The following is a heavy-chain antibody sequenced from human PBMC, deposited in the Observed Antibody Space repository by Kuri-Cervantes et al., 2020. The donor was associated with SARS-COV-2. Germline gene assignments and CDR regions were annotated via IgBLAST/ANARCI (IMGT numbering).Heavy chain of an antibody. CDR3: ARNSPRSSYYYYYMDV. V-gene: IGHV4-38-2*01. D-gene: IGHD4-23*01. J-gene: IGHJ6*03. CDR2: IYHSGST. Sequence: GSLRLSCAVSGYSISSGYYWGWIRQPPGKGLEWIGSIYHSGSTYYNPSLKSRVTISVDTSKNQFSLKLSSVTAADTAVYYCARNSPRSSYYYYYMDVWGKGTTVTVSS. CDR1: GYSISSGYY.